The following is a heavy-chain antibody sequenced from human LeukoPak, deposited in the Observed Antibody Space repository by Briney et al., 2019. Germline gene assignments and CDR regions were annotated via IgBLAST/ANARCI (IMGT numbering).Heavy chain of an antibody. V-gene: IGHV3-30*18. D-gene: IGHD5-12*01. Sequence: AGGSLRLSCAASGFTFSSYGMHWVRQAPGKGLEWVAVISYDGSNKYYADSVKGRFTISRDNSKNTLYLQMNSLRAEDTAVYYCAKDGWLRWVRGYYYYYYMDVWGKGTTVTVSS. J-gene: IGHJ6*03. CDR3: AKDGWLRWVRGYYYYYYMDV. CDR1: GFTFSSYG. CDR2: ISYDGSNK.